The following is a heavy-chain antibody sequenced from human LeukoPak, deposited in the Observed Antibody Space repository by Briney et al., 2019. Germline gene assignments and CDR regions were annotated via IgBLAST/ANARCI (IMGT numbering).Heavy chain of an antibody. CDR1: GGTFISYA. CDR3: AGVPNSNSRFDR. V-gene: IGHV1-69*05. D-gene: IGHD4-11*01. Sequence: SVTVSFKASGGTFISYAISWVRQAPGQGLEWMGGIIPIFGTANYAQKLQGRATMTTDTSTSKDYMELRSLTSAEPHVYFCAGVPNSNSRFDRWGQGTLVTVS. CDR2: IIPIFGTA. J-gene: IGHJ5*02.